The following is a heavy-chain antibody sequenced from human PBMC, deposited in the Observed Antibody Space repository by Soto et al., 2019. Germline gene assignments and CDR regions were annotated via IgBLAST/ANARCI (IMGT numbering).Heavy chain of an antibody. J-gene: IGHJ6*02. D-gene: IGHD5-12*01. V-gene: IGHV3-33*01. CDR2: IWNDGSER. Sequence: QVQLVESGGGVVQPGRSLRLSCAASGFTFRSYGMHWVRQAPGKGLEWVAVIWNDGSERYYADSVKGRFTISRDNSKNTLDLQMNSLRAEHTAVYYCARDRAGVGYNIDVWGQGTTVTVSS. CDR3: ARDRAGVGYNIDV. CDR1: GFTFRSYG.